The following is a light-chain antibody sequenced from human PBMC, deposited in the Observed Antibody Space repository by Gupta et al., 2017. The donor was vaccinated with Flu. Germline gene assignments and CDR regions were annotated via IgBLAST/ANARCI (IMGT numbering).Light chain of an antibody. J-gene: IGKJ1*01. V-gene: IGKV2-30*01. Sequence: DVVMTQSPLSLPVTVGQPASISCRSSQGLLYSDGNTYLHWFQQRPGHSPRRLIHLVSYRDSGVPDRFSGRGSGTDFTLKISRVEAEDVWVYYCMQGAHWPWTFGQGTKVEIK. CDR3: MQGAHWPWT. CDR1: QGLLYSDGNTY. CDR2: LVS.